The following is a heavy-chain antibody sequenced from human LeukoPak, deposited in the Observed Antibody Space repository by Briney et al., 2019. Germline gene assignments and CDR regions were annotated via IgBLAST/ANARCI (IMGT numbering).Heavy chain of an antibody. CDR3: ARGLIAVAGTFVY. CDR2: IFPSGGET. J-gene: IGHJ4*02. CDR1: GFTFSTFA. Sequence: GGSLRLSCAASGFTFSTFAMIWVRQPPGKGLEWVSSIFPSGGETHYADSVRGRFTISRDNSKSTLSLQMNSLRAEDTAVYYCARGLIAVAGTFVYWGQGTLVTVSS. D-gene: IGHD6-19*01. V-gene: IGHV3-23*01.